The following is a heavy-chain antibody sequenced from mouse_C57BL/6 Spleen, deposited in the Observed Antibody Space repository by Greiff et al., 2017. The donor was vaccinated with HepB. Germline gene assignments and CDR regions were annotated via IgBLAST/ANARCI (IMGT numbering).Heavy chain of an antibody. V-gene: IGHV5-16*01. D-gene: IGHD2-4*01. Sequence: DVKLVESEGGLVQPGSSMKLSCTASGFTFSDYYMAWVRQVPEKGLEWVANINYDGSSTYYLDSLKSRFIISRDNAKNILYLQMSSLKSEDTATYYCARVGLYDYDDGGSAYWGQGTLVTVSA. J-gene: IGHJ3*01. CDR1: GFTFSDYY. CDR3: ARVGLYDYDDGGSAY. CDR2: INYDGSST.